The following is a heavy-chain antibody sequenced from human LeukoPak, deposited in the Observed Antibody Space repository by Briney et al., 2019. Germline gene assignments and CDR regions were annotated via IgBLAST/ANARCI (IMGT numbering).Heavy chain of an antibody. J-gene: IGHJ4*02. CDR3: TRGGFVSYYYGSGSYSPLDY. CDR1: GGSFSTYY. CDR2: INHSGST. D-gene: IGHD3-10*01. Sequence: SETLSLTCAVYGGSFSTYYWSWIRQPPGRGLEWIGEINHSGSTNYNPSLKSRLTISVDTSKNQFSLKLSSVTAADTAVYYCTRGGFVSYYYGSGSYSPLDYWGQGTLVTVSS. V-gene: IGHV4-34*01.